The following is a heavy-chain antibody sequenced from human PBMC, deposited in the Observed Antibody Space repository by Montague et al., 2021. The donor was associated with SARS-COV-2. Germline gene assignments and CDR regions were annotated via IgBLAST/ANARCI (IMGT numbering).Heavy chain of an antibody. CDR3: ARKGSERSDLDY. Sequence: SETLSLTCVVSGDSISTYNWWTWVRLPPGKGLECVGEIYHTRSTNYNPSLKSRVSMSVNKSWNQCSLRSTSVTAADTAIYYCARKGSERSDLDYWGQGTLVTVSS. CDR2: IYHTRST. D-gene: IGHD3-10*01. CDR1: GDSISTYNW. V-gene: IGHV4-4*02. J-gene: IGHJ4*02.